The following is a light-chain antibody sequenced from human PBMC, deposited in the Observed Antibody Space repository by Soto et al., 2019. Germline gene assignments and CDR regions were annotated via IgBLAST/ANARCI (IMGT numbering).Light chain of an antibody. Sequence: IVLTQSPCTLSLSPGERATLSCRASQSVNTNLAWYQQKPGQAPRLLIYAASTRATGVPARFSGSGSGTEFTLTISSLQSEDSALYYCQQHNKWPPVFGQGTKVDIK. CDR3: QQHNKWPPV. CDR2: AAS. J-gene: IGKJ1*01. V-gene: IGKV3-15*01. CDR1: QSVNTN.